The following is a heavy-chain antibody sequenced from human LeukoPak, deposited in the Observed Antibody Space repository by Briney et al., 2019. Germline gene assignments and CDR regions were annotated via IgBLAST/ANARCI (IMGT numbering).Heavy chain of an antibody. CDR1: GGSISSSSYY. CDR3: ARSDTMVRGAIIIPFDY. D-gene: IGHD3-10*01. J-gene: IGHJ4*02. Sequence: PSETLSLTCTVSGGSISSSSYYWSWIRQPPGKGLEWIGYIYYSGSTNYNPSLKSRVTISVDTSKNQFSLKLSSVTAADTAVYYCARSDTMVRGAIIIPFDYWGQGTLVTVSS. CDR2: IYYSGST. V-gene: IGHV4-61*01.